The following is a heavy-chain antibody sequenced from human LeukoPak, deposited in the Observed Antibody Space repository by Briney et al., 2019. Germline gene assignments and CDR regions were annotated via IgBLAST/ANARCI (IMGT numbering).Heavy chain of an antibody. CDR1: GGSISRYY. J-gene: IGHJ4*02. CDR3: ARGKIWSPVYLSH. Sequence: PSETLSLTCTVSGGSISRYYWSWIRQPPGKGLEWIGYIYYSGSTNYNPSLKSRVTISVDTSKNQFSLKLSSVTAADTAVYYCARGKIWSPVYLSHWGQGTLVTVSS. V-gene: IGHV4-59*01. D-gene: IGHD3-10*01. CDR2: IYYSGST.